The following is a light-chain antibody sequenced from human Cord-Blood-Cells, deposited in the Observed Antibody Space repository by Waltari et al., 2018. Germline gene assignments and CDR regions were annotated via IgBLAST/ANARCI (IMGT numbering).Light chain of an antibody. Sequence: DIQMIQSPSSLSASVGDRVTITCQASQDISNYLNWYQQKPGKAPKLLIYDASNLETGVPSRFSGSGSGTDFTFTISSLQTEDIATYYCQQYDNLIFTFGPGTKVDIK. CDR3: QQYDNLIFT. J-gene: IGKJ3*01. CDR1: QDISNY. CDR2: DAS. V-gene: IGKV1-33*01.